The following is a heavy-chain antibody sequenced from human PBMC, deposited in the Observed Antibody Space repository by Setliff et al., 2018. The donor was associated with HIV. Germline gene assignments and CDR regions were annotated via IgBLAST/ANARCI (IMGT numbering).Heavy chain of an antibody. V-gene: IGHV1-18*01. Sequence: ASVTVSCKASGYTFTSYGISWVRQAPGQGLEWMGWISAYNGNTNYAQKLQGRVTMTTDTSTSTAYMELRSLRSDDTAVYYCARGKGVGGVVITGGLDVWGKGTTVTVSS. D-gene: IGHD3-10*01. CDR3: ARGKGVGGVVITGGLDV. CDR1: GYTFTSYG. J-gene: IGHJ6*04. CDR2: ISAYNGNT.